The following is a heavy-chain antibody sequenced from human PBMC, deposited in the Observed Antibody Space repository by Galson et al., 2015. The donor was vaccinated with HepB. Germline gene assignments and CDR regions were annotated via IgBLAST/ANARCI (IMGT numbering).Heavy chain of an antibody. CDR2: IIPILGIA. D-gene: IGHD6-13*01. V-gene: IGHV1-69*02. Sequence: SVKVSCKASGGTFSSYTISWVRQAPGQGLEWMGRIIPILGIANYAQKFQGRVTITADKSTSTAYMELSSLRSEDTAVYYCASQRTSYGIAAAGRNYYYYGMDVWGQGTTVTVSS. CDR3: ASQRTSYGIAAAGRNYYYYGMDV. CDR1: GGTFSSYT. J-gene: IGHJ6*02.